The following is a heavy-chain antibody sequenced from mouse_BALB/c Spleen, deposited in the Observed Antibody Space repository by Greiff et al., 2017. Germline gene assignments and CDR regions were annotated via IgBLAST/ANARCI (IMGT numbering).Heavy chain of an antibody. J-gene: IGHJ1*01. CDR2: ISYSGST. CDR1: GDSITSGY. V-gene: IGHV3-8*02. Sequence: EVKLVESGPSLVKPSQTLSLTCSVTGDSITSGYWNWIRKFPGNKLEYMGYISYSGSTYYNPSLKSRISITRDTSKNQYYLQLNSVTTEDTATYYCASYYYGSSWYFDVWGAGTTVTVSS. D-gene: IGHD1-1*01. CDR3: ASYYYGSSWYFDV.